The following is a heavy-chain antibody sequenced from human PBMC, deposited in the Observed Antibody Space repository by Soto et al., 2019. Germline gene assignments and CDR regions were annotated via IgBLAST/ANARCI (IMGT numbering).Heavy chain of an antibody. CDR1: GFTFTTYW. CDR2: IRQDGGAQ. D-gene: IGHD3-10*01. CDR3: VRGGHGSGSYLGSS. J-gene: IGHJ5*02. V-gene: IGHV3-7*03. Sequence: GGSLRLSCVASGFTFTTYWMSWVRQAPGKGLEWVANIRQDGGAQYYVDSVKGRFTISRDNAKNSVYLQMDSLRVEDTAVYYCVRGGHGSGSYLGSSWDQGILVTVSS.